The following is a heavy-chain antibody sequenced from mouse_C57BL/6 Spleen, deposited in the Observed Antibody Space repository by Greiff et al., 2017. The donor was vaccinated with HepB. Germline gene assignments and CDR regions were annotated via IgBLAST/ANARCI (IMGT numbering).Heavy chain of an antibody. CDR1: GYTFTSYW. Sequence: QVQLQQPGAELVKPGASVKLSCKASGYTFTSYWMHWVKQRPGQGLEWIGMIHPNSGSTNYNEKFKSKATLTVDKSSSTAYMQLSSLTSEDSAVYYCATPFHYYGSPSYAMDYWGQGTSVTVSS. V-gene: IGHV1-64*01. CDR3: ATPFHYYGSPSYAMDY. J-gene: IGHJ4*01. CDR2: IHPNSGST. D-gene: IGHD1-1*01.